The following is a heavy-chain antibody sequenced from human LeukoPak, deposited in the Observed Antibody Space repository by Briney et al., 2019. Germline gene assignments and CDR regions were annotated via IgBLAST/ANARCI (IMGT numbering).Heavy chain of an antibody. J-gene: IGHJ5*02. V-gene: IGHV1-2*02. CDR1: GYTFTGYY. Sequence: ASVKVSCKASGYTFTGYYMHWVRHAPGQGLEWMGWINPNSGGTNYAQKFQGRVTMTRDTSISTAYMELSRLRSDDTAVYYCARVGTSGVVVVAATGYWFDPWGQGTLVTVSS. CDR2: INPNSGGT. CDR3: ARVGTSGVVVVAATGYWFDP. D-gene: IGHD2-15*01.